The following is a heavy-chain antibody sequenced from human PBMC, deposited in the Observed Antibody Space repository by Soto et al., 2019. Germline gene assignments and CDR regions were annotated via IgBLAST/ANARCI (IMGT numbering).Heavy chain of an antibody. Sequence: GGSLRLSCAASGFTFSSYAMSWVRQAPGKGLEWVSAISGSGGSTNYADSVKGRFTISRDNSKNTLYLQMNSLRAEDTAVYYCAKGRGYCSGGSCYPYYYYYYMDVWGKGTTVTVSS. CDR2: ISGSGGST. D-gene: IGHD2-15*01. V-gene: IGHV3-23*01. CDR1: GFTFSSYA. CDR3: AKGRGYCSGGSCYPYYYYYYMDV. J-gene: IGHJ6*03.